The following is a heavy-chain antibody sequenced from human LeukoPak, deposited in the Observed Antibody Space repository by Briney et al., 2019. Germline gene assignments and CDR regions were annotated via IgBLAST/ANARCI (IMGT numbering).Heavy chain of an antibody. CDR3: AREAVGAHRFDY. CDR2: ISSSGSTI. Sequence: GGSLRLSCAASGFTFSDYSMNCIRQAPGKGLEWVSYISSSGSTIYYADSVKGRFTISRDNGKNSLYLQMNSLRAEDTAVYYCAREAVGAHRFDYWGQGTLVTVSS. D-gene: IGHD1-26*01. J-gene: IGHJ4*02. CDR1: GFTFSDYS. V-gene: IGHV3-11*01.